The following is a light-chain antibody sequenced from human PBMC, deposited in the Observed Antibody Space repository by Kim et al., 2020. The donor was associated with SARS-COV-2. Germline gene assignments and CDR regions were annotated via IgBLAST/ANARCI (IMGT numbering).Light chain of an antibody. CDR1: HSISDK. J-gene: IGKJ4*01. V-gene: IGKV3-15*01. Sequence: SPVERITLSCKASHSISDKLAWYQQKPGQAPRLVIYGASTRATGIPARFSGSGSGTEFTLDISGLQSEDFAVYYCQKYNNWPPVTFGGGTKVDIK. CDR3: QKYNNWPPVT. CDR2: GAS.